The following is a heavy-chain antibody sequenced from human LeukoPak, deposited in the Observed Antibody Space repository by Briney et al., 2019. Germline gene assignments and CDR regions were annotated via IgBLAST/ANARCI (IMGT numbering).Heavy chain of an antibody. CDR2: IYPSNSDA. CDR3: ARRYTTSSESDY. J-gene: IGHJ4*02. CDR1: GFRFTTYW. D-gene: IGHD2-2*02. Sequence: GESLKISCKGSGFRFTTYWIGWVRQMPGKGLEWMGIIYPSNSDARYSPSFQGQVTISADKSISTAYLQWSSLKASDTAMYYCARRYTTSSESDYWGQGTLVAVSS. V-gene: IGHV5-51*01.